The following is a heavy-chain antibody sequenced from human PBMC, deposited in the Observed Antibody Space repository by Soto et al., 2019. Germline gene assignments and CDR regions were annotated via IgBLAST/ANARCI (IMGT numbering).Heavy chain of an antibody. CDR3: ARGAARNYYDSSGYPYYYYYGMDV. V-gene: IGHV1-69*13. CDR2: IIPIFGTA. J-gene: IGHJ6*02. Sequence: SVKVSCKASGGTFSSYAISWVRQAPGQGLEWMGGIIPIFGTANYAQKFQGRVTITADESTSTAYMELSSLRSEDTAVYYCARGAARNYYDSSGYPYYYYYGMDVWG. D-gene: IGHD3-22*01. CDR1: GGTFSSYA.